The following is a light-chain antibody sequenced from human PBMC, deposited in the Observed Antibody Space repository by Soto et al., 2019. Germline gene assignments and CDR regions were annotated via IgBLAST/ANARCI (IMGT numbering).Light chain of an antibody. CDR3: QHYYRYPPT. Sequence: ESVLTQSPGTLSLSPGERATLSCRASQSITNDYLAWYQQKPGQAPRLLIYGASSRATGIPGRFSGSGSGTDFTLSISRLEPEDFAVYYCQHYYRYPPTFGGGTKVEIK. V-gene: IGKV3-20*01. CDR2: GAS. J-gene: IGKJ4*01. CDR1: QSITNDY.